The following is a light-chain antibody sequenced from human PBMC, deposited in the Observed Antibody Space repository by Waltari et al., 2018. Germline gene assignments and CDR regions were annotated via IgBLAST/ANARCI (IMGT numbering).Light chain of an antibody. J-gene: IGLJ3*02. CDR1: RSDISVSYY. CDR3: SSYTASSSLGV. V-gene: IGLV2-14*01. Sequence: QYVLIQPASVSGSPGQSITISCTGTRSDISVSYYVPSYQHHSGKSPNLIIYEVSKRPSGVSDRFSGSKSANTASLTISGLQSDDEADYYCSSYTASSSLGVFGGGTKLTV. CDR2: EVS.